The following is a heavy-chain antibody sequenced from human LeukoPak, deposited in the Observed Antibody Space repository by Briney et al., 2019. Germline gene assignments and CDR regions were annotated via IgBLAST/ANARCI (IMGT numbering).Heavy chain of an antibody. Sequence: VASVKVSCKASGYTFTSYYMHWVRQAPGQGLEWMGIINPSGGSTSYAQKFQGRVTMTRDTSTSTAYMELRSLRSDDTAVYYCARARRLREVDYWGQGTLVTVSS. J-gene: IGHJ4*02. V-gene: IGHV1-46*01. CDR2: INPSGGST. CDR1: GYTFTSYY. CDR3: ARARRLREVDY.